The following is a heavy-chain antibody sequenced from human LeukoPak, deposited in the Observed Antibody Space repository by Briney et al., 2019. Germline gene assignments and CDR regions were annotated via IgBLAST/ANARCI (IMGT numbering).Heavy chain of an antibody. CDR1: GFTFSSYA. D-gene: IGHD3-22*01. J-gene: IGHJ4*02. CDR2: IWFDGSNK. CDR3: AKDYYDSSGYPATFDY. V-gene: IGHV3-33*03. Sequence: PGGSLRLSCAASGFTFSSYAMHWVRQAPGKGLEWVAVIWFDGSNKNYADSVKGQFTIFRDNSKNTLFLQMNSLRVEDTAVYYCAKDYYDSSGYPATFDYWGQGTLVTVSS.